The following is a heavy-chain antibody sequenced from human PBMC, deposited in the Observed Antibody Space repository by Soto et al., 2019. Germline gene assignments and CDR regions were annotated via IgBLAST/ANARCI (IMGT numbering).Heavy chain of an antibody. V-gene: IGHV3-15*07. D-gene: IGHD1-1*01. J-gene: IGHJ4*02. CDR3: SHGYAQYFES. CDR1: GFTVTNVW. CDR2: IKSTTDGGTT. Sequence: EVQLVESGGGLVKPGGSLRLSCAVSGFTVTNVWMHWFRQAPGKGLEWVGRIKSTTDGGTTDYAAPVKGRFSISRNDSRNTLFLQMNSLKTEDTAVYYCSHGYAQYFESWGQGNLVTVSS.